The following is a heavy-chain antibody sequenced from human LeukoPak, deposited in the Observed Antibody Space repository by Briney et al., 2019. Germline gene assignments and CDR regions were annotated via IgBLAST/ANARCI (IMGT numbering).Heavy chain of an antibody. Sequence: PGGSLRLSCAASGFTFSSYAMSWVRQAPGKGLEWVSAISGSGGSTYYADSVKGRFTISRDNSKNTLYLQMNSLRAEDTAVYYCAKGPYYYDSSGYYPIDYWGQGTLVTVSS. CDR1: GFTFSSYA. CDR2: ISGSGGST. CDR3: AKGPYYYDSSGYYPIDY. D-gene: IGHD3-22*01. V-gene: IGHV3-23*01. J-gene: IGHJ4*02.